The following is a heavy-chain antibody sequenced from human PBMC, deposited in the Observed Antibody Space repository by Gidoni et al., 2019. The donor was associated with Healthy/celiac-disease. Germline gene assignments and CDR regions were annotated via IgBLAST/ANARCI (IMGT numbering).Heavy chain of an antibody. D-gene: IGHD3-3*01. CDR1: GFTFSSYW. V-gene: IGHV3-74*01. J-gene: IGHJ3*02. CDR2: INSDGSST. CDR3: ARELFDYDFWSGPTGAFDI. Sequence: EVQLVESGGGLVQPGGSLRLSCAASGFTFSSYWLHWVRQPPGKGLVWVSRINSDGSSTSYADSVKGRFTISRDKAKNTLYLQMNSLRAEDTAVYYCARELFDYDFWSGPTGAFDIWGQGTMVTVSS.